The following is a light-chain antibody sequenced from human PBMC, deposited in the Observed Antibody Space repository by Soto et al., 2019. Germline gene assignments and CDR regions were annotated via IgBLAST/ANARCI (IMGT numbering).Light chain of an antibody. CDR2: GNN. Sequence: QSVLTQPPSVSGAPGQRVTISCTGSSSNIGAGYDVHWYQQRPGTAPKLLIYGNNNRPSGVPDRFSGSKSGTSASLAITGLQADDEAEYYCQSYDSRLSDYVVFGGGTKLTVL. V-gene: IGLV1-40*01. CDR3: QSYDSRLSDYVV. CDR1: SSNIGAGYD. J-gene: IGLJ2*01.